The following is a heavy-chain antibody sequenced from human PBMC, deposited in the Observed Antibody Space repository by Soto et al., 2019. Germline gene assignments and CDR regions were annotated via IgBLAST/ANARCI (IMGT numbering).Heavy chain of an antibody. J-gene: IGHJ6*02. Sequence: SLKISCKGSGYSFTSYWIGWVRQMPGKGLEWMGIIYPGDSDTRYSPSFQGQVTISADKSISTAYLQWSSLKASDTAMYYCARHNVGYCSSTSCFTAFYYYYGMDVWGQGTTVTVSS. CDR2: IYPGDSDT. V-gene: IGHV5-51*01. CDR1: GYSFTSYW. D-gene: IGHD2-2*01. CDR3: ARHNVGYCSSTSCFTAFYYYYGMDV.